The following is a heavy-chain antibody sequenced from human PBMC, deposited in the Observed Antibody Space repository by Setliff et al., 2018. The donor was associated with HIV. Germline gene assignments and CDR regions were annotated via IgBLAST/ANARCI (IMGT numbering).Heavy chain of an antibody. CDR2: INHSGRT. V-gene: IGHV4-34*01. D-gene: IGHD3-22*01. CDR1: GGSFSGYH. J-gene: IGHJ6*02. Sequence: KTSETLSLTCAVYGGSFSGYHWNWIRQPPGKGLEWIGEINHSGRTNYNPSLKSRVTISVDTSKNQFSLKLRSVTAADTAMYYCARGAFIGYGWSYFGMDVWGQGTTVTVSS. CDR3: ARGAFIGYGWSYFGMDV.